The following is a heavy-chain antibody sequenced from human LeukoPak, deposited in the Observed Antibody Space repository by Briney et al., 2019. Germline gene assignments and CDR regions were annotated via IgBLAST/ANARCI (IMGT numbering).Heavy chain of an antibody. Sequence: GRSLRLSCAASGFTFSSYGMHWVRQAPGKGLEWVAVIWYDGSNKYYADSVKGRFTISRDNSKNTLCLQMNSLRAEDTAVYYCARWEYCSSPFDYWGQGTLVTVSS. CDR3: ARWEYCSSPFDY. D-gene: IGHD6-6*01. CDR1: GFTFSSYG. J-gene: IGHJ4*02. V-gene: IGHV3-33*01. CDR2: IWYDGSNK.